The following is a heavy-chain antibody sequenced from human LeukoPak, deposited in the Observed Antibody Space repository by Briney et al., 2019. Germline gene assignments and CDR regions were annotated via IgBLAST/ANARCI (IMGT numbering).Heavy chain of an antibody. V-gene: IGHV1-18*01. J-gene: IGHJ5*02. Sequence: ASVKVSCKASGYTLAIYGISWVRQAPGQGLEWMAWISPYDGDTNYAQNFEGRVTMTTETSTSTAYMELRSLRSDDTAIYYCASDYCTRGGDCYKEDLFDPWGQGTLVTVSS. D-gene: IGHD2-21*02. CDR1: GYTLAIYG. CDR3: ASDYCTRGGDCYKEDLFDP. CDR2: ISPYDGDT.